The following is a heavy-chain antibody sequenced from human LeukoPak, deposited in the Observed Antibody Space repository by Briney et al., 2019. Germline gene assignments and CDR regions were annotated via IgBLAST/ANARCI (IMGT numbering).Heavy chain of an antibody. CDR1: GDSIITYY. Sequence: SETLSLTCTVSGDSIITYYWSWIRQPPGKGLEWIGYVYYSGSTNYNPSLKSRVTISVDKSRNQFSLTLSSVTAADTAVYYCARHSRGYDSEFGYWGQGTLVTVSS. CDR2: VYYSGST. V-gene: IGHV4-59*08. D-gene: IGHD5-12*01. CDR3: ARHSRGYDSEFGY. J-gene: IGHJ4*02.